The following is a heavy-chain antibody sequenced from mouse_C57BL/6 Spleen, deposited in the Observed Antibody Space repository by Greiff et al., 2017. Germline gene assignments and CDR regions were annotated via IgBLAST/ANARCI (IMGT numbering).Heavy chain of an antibody. Sequence: VQPVASGPGLVQPSQSLSITCTVSGFPLTSYGVHWVRQSPGKGLEWLGVIWSGGSTDYNAALISRLSISKDNSKSQVFLKMNSLQADDTAIYYCARNDYDGAYWGQGTLVTVSA. CDR2: IWSGGST. V-gene: IGHV2-2*01. CDR3: ARNDYDGAY. D-gene: IGHD2-4*01. J-gene: IGHJ3*01. CDR1: GFPLTSYG.